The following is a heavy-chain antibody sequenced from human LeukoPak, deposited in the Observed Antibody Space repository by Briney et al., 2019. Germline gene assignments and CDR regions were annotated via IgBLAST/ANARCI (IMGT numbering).Heavy chain of an antibody. CDR1: GGSISSGGYY. CDR3: ARHQYAFDI. J-gene: IGHJ3*02. Sequence: PSETLSLTCTVSGGSISSGGYYWSWIRQPPGKGLEWIGYIYHSGSTYYNPSLKSRVTISVDRSKNQFSLKLSSVTAADTAVYYCARHQYAFDIWGQGTMVTVSS. CDR2: IYHSGST. V-gene: IGHV4-30-2*01.